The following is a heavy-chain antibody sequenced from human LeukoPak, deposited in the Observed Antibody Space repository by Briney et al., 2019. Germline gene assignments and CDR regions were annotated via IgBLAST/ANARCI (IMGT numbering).Heavy chain of an antibody. D-gene: IGHD2-2*01. CDR2: ISGSGGST. CDR1: GFTFSSYA. J-gene: IGHJ4*02. Sequence: GGSLRLSCAASGFTFSSYAMSWVRQAPGKGLEWVSAISGSGGSTYYADSVKGRFTISRDNAKNSLSLQMDSLRAEDTALYYCARAPITSPFYFDYWGQGTLVTVSS. CDR3: ARAPITSPFYFDY. V-gene: IGHV3-23*01.